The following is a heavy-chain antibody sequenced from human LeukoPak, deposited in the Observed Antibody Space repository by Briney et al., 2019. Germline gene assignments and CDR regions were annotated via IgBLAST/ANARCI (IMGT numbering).Heavy chain of an antibody. D-gene: IGHD3-10*01. V-gene: IGHV4-30-4*08. J-gene: IGHJ3*02. CDR2: IYYSGST. CDR3: ARDLISDYYGSGSPPNAFDI. CDR1: GGSISSGDYY. Sequence: ASETLSLTCTVSGGSISSGDYYWRWIRQPPGKGLEWIGYIYYSGSTYYNPSLKSRVTISVDTSKNQFSLKLSSVTAADTAVYYCARDLISDYYGSGSPPNAFDIWGQGTMVTVSS.